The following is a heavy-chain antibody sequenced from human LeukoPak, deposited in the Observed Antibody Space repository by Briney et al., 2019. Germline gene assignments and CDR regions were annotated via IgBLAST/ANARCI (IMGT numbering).Heavy chain of an antibody. CDR1: GGSFNDYY. J-gene: IGHJ5*02. D-gene: IGHD3-10*01. CDR2: INHAENT. Sequence: PSETLSLTCGVYGGSFNDYYWSWIRQPPGKGLEWIGEINHAENTNYNPSLKSRVSMSVNRSKSQVSLHLNSVTAADTAVYYCGRSHGAGGEWFDTWGQGTPVTVSS. V-gene: IGHV4-34*01. CDR3: GRSHGAGGEWFDT.